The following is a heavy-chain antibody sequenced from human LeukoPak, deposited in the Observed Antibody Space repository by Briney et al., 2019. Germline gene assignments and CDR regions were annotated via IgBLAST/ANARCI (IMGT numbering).Heavy chain of an antibody. CDR3: ARHTKRRITMVRGGGTNWFDP. Sequence: SETLSLTCTVSGDSISSSSSYWGWIRQPPGKGLEWIGSISYSGITYYNPSLKTRVTISVDTSKKQFSLKLSSVTAADTAVYYCARHTKRRITMVRGGGTNWFDPWGQGTLVTVSS. CDR2: ISYSGIT. J-gene: IGHJ5*02. V-gene: IGHV4-39*01. CDR1: GDSISSSSSY. D-gene: IGHD3-10*01.